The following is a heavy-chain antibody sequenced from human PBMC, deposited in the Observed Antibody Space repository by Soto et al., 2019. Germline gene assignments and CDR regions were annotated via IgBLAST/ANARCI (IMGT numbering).Heavy chain of an antibody. D-gene: IGHD4-17*01. V-gene: IGHV3-15*07. J-gene: IGHJ4*02. CDR2: IKSKTDGGTT. CDR1: GFTFSNAW. Sequence: EVQLVESGGGLVKPGGSLRLSCAASGFTFSNAWMNWVRQAPGKGLEWVGRIKSKTDGGTTDYAAPVKGRFTISRDDSKNTLYLQMNSLNTEDTAVYYCTTDHLRWYPSGFFDYWGQGTLVTVSS. CDR3: TTDHLRWYPSGFFDY.